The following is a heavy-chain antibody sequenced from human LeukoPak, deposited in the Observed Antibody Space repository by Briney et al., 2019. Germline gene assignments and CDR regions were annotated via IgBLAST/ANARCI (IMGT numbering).Heavy chain of an antibody. Sequence: SQTLSLTCTVSGGSISSGGYYWSWIRQHPGKGLEWIGYIYYSGSTYYNPSLKSRVTISVDTSKNQFSLKLSSLTAADTAVYFCARGPHYYSYYGLDVWGQGTTVTVSS. V-gene: IGHV4-31*03. CDR1: GGSISSGGYY. CDR2: IYYSGST. J-gene: IGHJ6*02. CDR3: ARGPHYYSYYGLDV.